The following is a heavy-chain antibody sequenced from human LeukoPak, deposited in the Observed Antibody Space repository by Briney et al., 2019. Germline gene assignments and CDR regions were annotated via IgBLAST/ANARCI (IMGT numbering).Heavy chain of an antibody. D-gene: IGHD3-22*01. CDR3: ARTASRGFRTDY. Sequence: QPGGSLRLSCAASGFSFRSYEMKWVRQAPGKGLEWVSHISSSGNTISYTDSVKGRFIISRDNAKNSLYLQMNSLRVEDTGVYYCARTASRGFRTDYWGQGTPVTVSS. CDR1: GFSFRSYE. V-gene: IGHV3-48*03. CDR2: ISSSGNTI. J-gene: IGHJ4*02.